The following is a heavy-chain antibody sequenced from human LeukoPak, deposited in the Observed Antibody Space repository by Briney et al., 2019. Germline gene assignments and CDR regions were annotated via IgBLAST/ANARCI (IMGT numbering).Heavy chain of an antibody. D-gene: IGHD1-26*01. Sequence: GGSLRLSCAASGFTFSSYWVSWVRQAPGKGLEWVADIKHDASEKNYVDSVRGRFTISRDNAKNSLFLQMNSLRAEDTAVYYRARMYSDYWGQGTLVTVSS. CDR2: IKHDASEK. CDR1: GFTFSSYW. V-gene: IGHV3-7*05. J-gene: IGHJ4*02. CDR3: ARMYSDY.